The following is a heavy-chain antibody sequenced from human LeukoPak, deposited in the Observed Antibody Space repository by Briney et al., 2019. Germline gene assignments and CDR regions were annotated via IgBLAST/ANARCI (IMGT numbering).Heavy chain of an antibody. V-gene: IGHV3-23*01. CDR2: ISGSGGST. CDR1: GFTFSSYA. CDR3: ADGGFGELIVMFDY. Sequence: GGSLRLSCAASGFTFSSYAMSWVRQAPGKGLEWVSGISGSGGSTYYADSVKGRFTISRDNSKNTLYLQMNSLRAEDTAVYYCADGGFGELIVMFDYWGQGTLVTVSS. J-gene: IGHJ4*02. D-gene: IGHD3-16*02.